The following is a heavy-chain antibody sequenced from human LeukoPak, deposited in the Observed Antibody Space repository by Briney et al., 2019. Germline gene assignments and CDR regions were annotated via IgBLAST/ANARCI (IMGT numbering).Heavy chain of an antibody. CDR1: GGSFSGYY. CDR2: INHSGST. J-gene: IGHJ6*03. V-gene: IGHV4-34*01. CDR3: ARGPQIYYYDSSGYSWNYYYYMDV. D-gene: IGHD3-22*01. Sequence: SETLSLTCAVYGGSFSGYYWSWIRQPPGKGLEWIGEINHSGSTNYNPSLKSRVTISVDTSKNQFSLKLSSVTAADTAVYYCARGPQIYYYDSSGYSWNYYYYMDVWGKGTTATVSS.